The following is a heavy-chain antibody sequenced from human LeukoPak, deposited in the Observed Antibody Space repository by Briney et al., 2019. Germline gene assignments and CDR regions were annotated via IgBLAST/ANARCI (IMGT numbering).Heavy chain of an antibody. J-gene: IGHJ5*02. V-gene: IGHV4-34*01. CDR1: GGSFIGYY. Sequence: SETLSLPSAVYGGSFIGYYWSWIRPPPGKGREWIGEINHIATTNYNPSLNSLVTISVDTSNNQFSLKLSSLTAADTAVYYCATVKYGSGSYYNYRNNWFDPWGQGTLVTVSS. CDR2: INHIATT. D-gene: IGHD3-10*01. CDR3: ATVKYGSGSYYNYRNNWFDP.